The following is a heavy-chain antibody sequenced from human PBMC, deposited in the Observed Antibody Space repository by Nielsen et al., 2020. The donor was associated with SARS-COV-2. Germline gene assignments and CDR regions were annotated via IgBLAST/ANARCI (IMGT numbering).Heavy chain of an antibody. CDR2: ISAYNGNT. Sequence: ASVKVSCKASGYTFTSYGISWVRQAPGQGLEWMGWISAYNGNTNYAQKLQDRVTMTTDTATNTAYMELRSLRSDDTAVYYCAREGQLVWFGEVRGSPKKYNGMDVWGQGTTVTVSS. CDR1: GYTFTSYG. D-gene: IGHD3-10*01. V-gene: IGHV1-18*01. J-gene: IGHJ6*02. CDR3: AREGQLVWFGEVRGSPKKYNGMDV.